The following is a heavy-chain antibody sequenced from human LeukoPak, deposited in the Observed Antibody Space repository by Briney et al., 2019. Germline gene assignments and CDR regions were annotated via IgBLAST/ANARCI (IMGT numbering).Heavy chain of an antibody. Sequence: GGSLRLSCAASGFTFSSYSMNWVRHAPGKGLEWVSSISSSSSYIYYADSVKGRFTISRGNAKNSLYLQMNSLRAEDRAVYYCASGPADRGGYWGQGTLVTVSS. CDR3: ASGPADRGGY. D-gene: IGHD1-14*01. CDR1: GFTFSSYS. V-gene: IGHV3-21*01. CDR2: ISSSSSYI. J-gene: IGHJ4*02.